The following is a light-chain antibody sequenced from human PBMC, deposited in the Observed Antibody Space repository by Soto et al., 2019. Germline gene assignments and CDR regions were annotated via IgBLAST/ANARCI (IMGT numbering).Light chain of an antibody. CDR2: DVS. CDR1: SSDVGGYNY. V-gene: IGLV2-14*01. J-gene: IGLJ1*01. CDR3: SSYRSSSTVYV. Sequence: QSVLTQPASVFGSPGQSITISCTGTSSDVGGYNYVSWYQQHPGEAPKLLIYDVSNRPSGVSNRFSGSKSGNTASLTISGLQAEDEADYYCSSYRSSSTVYVFGTGTKVPVL.